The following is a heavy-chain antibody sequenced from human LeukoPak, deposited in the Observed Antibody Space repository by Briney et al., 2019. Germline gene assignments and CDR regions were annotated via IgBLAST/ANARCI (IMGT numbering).Heavy chain of an antibody. D-gene: IGHD5-18*01. CDR3: ARPGVGSGRYGAFDI. CDR2: IYYSGST. Sequence: SETLSLTCTVSGGSISSYYWSWIRQPPGKGLEWIGYIYYSGSTNYNPSLKSRVTISVDTSKNQISLKLCSVTAADTAVYYCARPGVGSGRYGAFDIWGQGTMVTVSS. V-gene: IGHV4-59*08. J-gene: IGHJ3*02. CDR1: GGSISSYY.